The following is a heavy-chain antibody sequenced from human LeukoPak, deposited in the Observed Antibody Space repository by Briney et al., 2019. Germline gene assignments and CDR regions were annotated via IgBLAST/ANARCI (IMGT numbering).Heavy chain of an antibody. V-gene: IGHV4-39*01. Sequence: ASETLSLTCTVSGGSISSSSYYWGWIRQPPGKGLEWIGSIYYSGSTYYNPSLKSRVTISVDTSKNQFSLKLSSVTAADTAVYYCARQRTTLKVRRPGLNWFDPWGQGTLVTVSS. CDR3: ARQRTTLKVRRPGLNWFDP. CDR2: IYYSGST. J-gene: IGHJ5*02. CDR1: GGSISSSSYY. D-gene: IGHD3-10*01.